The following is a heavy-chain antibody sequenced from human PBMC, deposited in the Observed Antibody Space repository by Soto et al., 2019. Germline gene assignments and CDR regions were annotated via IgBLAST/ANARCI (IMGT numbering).Heavy chain of an antibody. CDR3: AREDGVVGSSSAFDH. Sequence: EVQVVESGGGLVKPGGSLRLSCVFSGFTFSTYTMNWVRQAPGKGLEWVSSINGRSNYVYYADSVKGRFTISRDNAKNSLYQQMNRLRAGDTAIYYCAREDGVVGSSSAFDHWGLGTLVTVSS. V-gene: IGHV3-21*01. J-gene: IGHJ4*02. CDR1: GFTFSTYT. CDR2: INGRSNYV. D-gene: IGHD1-26*01.